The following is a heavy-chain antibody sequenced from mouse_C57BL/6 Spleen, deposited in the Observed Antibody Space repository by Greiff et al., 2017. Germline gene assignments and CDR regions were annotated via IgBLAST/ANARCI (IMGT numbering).Heavy chain of an antibody. CDR1: GYTFTSYW. D-gene: IGHD4-1*01. CDR3: AREGWDGDFDY. CDR2: IYPSDSET. Sequence: QVQLQQPGAELVRPGSSVKLSCKASGYTFTSYWMDWVKQRPGQGLEWIGNIYPSDSETHYNQKFKDKTTLTVDKSSSTAYMQLSSLTSEDSAVYYCAREGWDGDFDYWGQGTTLTVSS. V-gene: IGHV1-61*01. J-gene: IGHJ2*01.